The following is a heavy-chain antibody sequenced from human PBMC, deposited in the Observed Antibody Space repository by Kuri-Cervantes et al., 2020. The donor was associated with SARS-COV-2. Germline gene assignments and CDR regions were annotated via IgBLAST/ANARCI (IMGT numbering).Heavy chain of an antibody. V-gene: IGHV1-18*01. D-gene: IGHD2-2*01. Sequence: ASVKVSCKASGYTFTNYGISWVRQAPGQGLEWVGWISADKGYTNYAQKLQGRVTMTRDTSTSTVYMELRSLRFDDTAVYYCARDSRYCSSTSCSTPVRLGYWGQGTLVTVSS. J-gene: IGHJ4*02. CDR1: GYTFTNYG. CDR2: ISADKGYT. CDR3: ARDSRYCSSTSCSTPVRLGY.